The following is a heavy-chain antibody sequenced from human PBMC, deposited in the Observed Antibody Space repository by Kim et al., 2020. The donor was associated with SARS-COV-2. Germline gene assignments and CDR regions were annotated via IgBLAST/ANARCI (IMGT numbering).Heavy chain of an antibody. J-gene: IGHJ2*01. V-gene: IGHV5-51*01. CDR3: ARRVASYATKKAGGYWYFDL. Sequence: GESLKISCKGSGYSFTSYWIGWVRQMPGKGLEWMGIIYPGDSDTRYSPSFQGQVTISADKSISTAYLQWSSLKASDTAMYYCARRVASYATKKAGGYWYFDLWGRGTLVTVSS. CDR1: GYSFTSYW. D-gene: IGHD3-16*02. CDR2: IYPGDSDT.